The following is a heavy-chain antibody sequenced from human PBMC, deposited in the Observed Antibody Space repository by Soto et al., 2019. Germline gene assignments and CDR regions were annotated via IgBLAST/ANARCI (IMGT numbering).Heavy chain of an antibody. CDR3: ARGLKITIFGVVIYYYYYYGMDV. CDR1: GYTFTSYY. J-gene: IGHJ6*02. Sequence: QVQLVQSGAEVKKPGASVKVSCKASGYTFTSYYMHWVRQAPGQGLEWMGIINPSGGSTSYAQKFQGRGTMNRDTSTSTVYMELSSLRSEDTAVYYCARGLKITIFGVVIYYYYYYGMDVWGQGTTVTVSS. V-gene: IGHV1-46*01. CDR2: INPSGGST. D-gene: IGHD3-3*01.